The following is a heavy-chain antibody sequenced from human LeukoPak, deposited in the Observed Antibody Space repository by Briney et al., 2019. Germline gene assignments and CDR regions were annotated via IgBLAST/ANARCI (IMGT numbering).Heavy chain of an antibody. CDR3: ARVHYDYVWGSYRLDAFDI. CDR2: IYTSGST. D-gene: IGHD3-16*02. CDR1: GGSISSYY. J-gene: IGHJ3*02. Sequence: TSETLSLTCTVSGGSISSYYWSWIRQPAGKGLEWIGRIYTSGSTNYNPSLKSRVTMSVDTSKNQFSLKLSSVTAADTAVYYCARVHYDYVWGSYRLDAFDIWGQGTMVTVSS. V-gene: IGHV4-4*07.